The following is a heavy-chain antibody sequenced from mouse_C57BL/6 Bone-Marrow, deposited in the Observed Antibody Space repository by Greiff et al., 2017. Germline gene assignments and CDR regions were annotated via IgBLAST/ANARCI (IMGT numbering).Heavy chain of an antibody. D-gene: IGHD2-1*01. CDR3: AREGGNYEFAY. J-gene: IGHJ3*01. Sequence: QVQLKQPGAELVRPGTSVKLSCKASGYTFTSYWMHWVKQRPGQGLEWIGVIDPSDSYTNYNQKFKGKATLTVDTSSSTAYMQLSSLTSEDSAVYYCAREGGNYEFAYWGQGTLVTVSA. CDR1: GYTFTSYW. CDR2: IDPSDSYT. V-gene: IGHV1-59*01.